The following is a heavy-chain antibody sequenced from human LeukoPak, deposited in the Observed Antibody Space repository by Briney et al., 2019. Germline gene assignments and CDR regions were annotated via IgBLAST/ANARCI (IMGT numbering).Heavy chain of an antibody. CDR2: FYRNGHT. J-gene: IGHJ1*01. Sequence: SETLSLTCTVSGACLNGYYWSWLRQPPGQGLEWIVYFYRNGHTNYNPSLRSRVTISVDASKNQFSLKMTSVTAADTAMYYCARSVEAAGTAEYFLHWGRGSLVSVSS. D-gene: IGHD6-13*01. V-gene: IGHV4-59*01. CDR3: ARSVEAAGTAEYFLH. CDR1: GACLNGYY.